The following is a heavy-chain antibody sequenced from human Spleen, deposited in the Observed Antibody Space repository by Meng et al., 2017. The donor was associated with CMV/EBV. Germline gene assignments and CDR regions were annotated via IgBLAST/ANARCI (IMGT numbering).Heavy chain of an antibody. V-gene: IGHV3-64*02. J-gene: IGHJ6*02. CDR3: AREGVTGTYLLAIRGYYGMDV. Sequence: GESLKISCAASGFTFSSYAMHWVRQAPGKGLKYVSAISSNRGSTYYADSVKGRFTISRDNSKNMLYLQMGSLRAEDMAVYYCAREGVTGTYLLAIRGYYGMDVWGQGTTVIVSS. CDR2: ISSNRGST. D-gene: IGHD1-20*01. CDR1: GFTFSSYA.